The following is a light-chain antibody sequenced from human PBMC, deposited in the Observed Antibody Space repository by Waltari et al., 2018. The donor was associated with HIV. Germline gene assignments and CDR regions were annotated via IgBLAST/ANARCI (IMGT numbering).Light chain of an antibody. V-gene: IGLV2-8*01. CDR1: STDVPTYTY. J-gene: IGLJ2*01. CDR3: TSYEGKNNLV. Sequence: QSALTPPPSASGSPGQSVTISCPGTSTDVPTYTYVSWYQQHPGEAPKILIYEVNKRPSGVPDRFSGSKSGNTASLTVSGLQADDEADYYCTSYEGKNNLVFGGGTKLTVL. CDR2: EVN.